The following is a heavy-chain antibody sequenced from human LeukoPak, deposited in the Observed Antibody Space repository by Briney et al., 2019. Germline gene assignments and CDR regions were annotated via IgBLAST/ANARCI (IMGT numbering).Heavy chain of an antibody. CDR1: GFTFSSYS. CDR3: ARDFYDSSGYYYDY. CDR2: IKQDGSEK. D-gene: IGHD3-22*01. V-gene: IGHV3-7*01. J-gene: IGHJ4*02. Sequence: GGSLRLSCAASGFTFSSYSMNWVRQAPGKGLEWVDNIKQDGSEKYYVDSVKGRFTISRDNAKNSLYLQMNRLRAEDTAVYYCARDFYDSSGYYYDYWGQGTLVTVSS.